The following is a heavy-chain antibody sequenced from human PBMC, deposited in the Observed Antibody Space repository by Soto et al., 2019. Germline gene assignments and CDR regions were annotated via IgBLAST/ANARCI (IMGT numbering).Heavy chain of an antibody. V-gene: IGHV4-31*03. D-gene: IGHD1-26*01. Sequence: QVQLQESGPGLVKSSQTLSLTCSVSGGSFSSDSFIWSWVRQFPGKGLEWIGYINYSGTTYYNPSLRRRINILVGTSKNQYSLNLSSVTAADTAVYYCARDHKWDGMDVWGQGTTVTVSS. CDR3: ARDHKWDGMDV. CDR1: GGSFSSDSFI. J-gene: IGHJ6*02. CDR2: INYSGTT.